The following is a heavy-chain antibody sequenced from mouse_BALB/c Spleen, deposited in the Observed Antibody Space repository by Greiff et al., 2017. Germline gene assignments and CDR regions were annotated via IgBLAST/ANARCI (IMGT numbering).Heavy chain of an antibody. Sequence: EVQRVESGGDLVKPGGSLKLSCAASGFTFSSYGMSWVRQTPDKRLEWVATISSGGSYTYYPDSVKGRFTISRDNAKNTLYLQMSSLKSEDTAMYYCARQRLRPYYYAMDYWGQGTSVTVSS. D-gene: IGHD1-2*01. CDR3: ARQRLRPYYYAMDY. CDR2: ISSGGSYT. J-gene: IGHJ4*01. V-gene: IGHV5-6*01. CDR1: GFTFSSYG.